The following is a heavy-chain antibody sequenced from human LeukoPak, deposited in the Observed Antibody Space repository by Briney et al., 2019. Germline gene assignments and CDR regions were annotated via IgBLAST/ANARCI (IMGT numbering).Heavy chain of an antibody. Sequence: PGGSLRLSCAASGFTFDRYAMSWVRQAPGKGLEWVASITGSAIETNYADSVKGRFTISRDNAKNSLYLQMNSLRAEDTAVYYCAELGITMIGGVWGKGTTVTISS. CDR1: GFTFDRYA. CDR2: ITGSAIET. D-gene: IGHD3-10*02. J-gene: IGHJ6*04. CDR3: AELGITMIGGV. V-gene: IGHV3-23*01.